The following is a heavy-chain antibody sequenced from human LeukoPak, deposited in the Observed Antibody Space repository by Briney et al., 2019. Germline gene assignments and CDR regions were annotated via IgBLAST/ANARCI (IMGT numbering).Heavy chain of an antibody. CDR3: ARDQYDTWSRRGNFDS. D-gene: IGHD3-3*01. Sequence: GGSLRLSCAASGFTFSTYTMYWVRHPPGKRLEWVSIIGNNGGGIHYADSVKGRFTISRDNFKNALYLQMNSLRVEDTAVFYCARDQYDTWSRRGNFDSWGQGTLVIVSS. CDR2: IGNNGGGI. CDR1: GFTFSTYT. V-gene: IGHV3-23*01. J-gene: IGHJ4*02.